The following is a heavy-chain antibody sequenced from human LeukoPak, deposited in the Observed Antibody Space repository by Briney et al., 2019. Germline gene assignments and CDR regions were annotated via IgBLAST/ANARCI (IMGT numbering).Heavy chain of an antibody. D-gene: IGHD2-21*02. CDR3: ARDDLYCGGDCYFSYFDY. V-gene: IGHV3-21*01. J-gene: IGHJ4*02. Sequence: RRSLRVSSAASGFTFSSYSMNWVRQAPGKGLESVSSISSSSSYIYYADSVKGRFTISRDNAKNSLYLQMNSLRAEDTAMYYCARDDLYCGGDCYFSYFDYWGQGTLVTVS. CDR1: GFTFSSYS. CDR2: ISSSSSYI.